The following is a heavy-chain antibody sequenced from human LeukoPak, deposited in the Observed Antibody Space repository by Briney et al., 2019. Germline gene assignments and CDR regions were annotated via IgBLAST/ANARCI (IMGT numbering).Heavy chain of an antibody. V-gene: IGHV1-3*01. CDR2: INAGNGNT. CDR3: ARDPRILWFRESNWFDP. D-gene: IGHD3-10*01. Sequence: ASVKVSCKASGYTFTSYAMHWVRQAPGQRLEWMGWINAGNGNTKYSQKFQGRVTITRDTSASTAYMELSSLRSEDTAVYYCARDPRILWFRESNWFDPWGQGTLVTVSS. CDR1: GYTFTSYA. J-gene: IGHJ5*02.